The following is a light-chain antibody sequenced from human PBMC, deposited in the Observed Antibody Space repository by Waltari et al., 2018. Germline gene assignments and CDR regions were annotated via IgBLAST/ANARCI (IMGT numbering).Light chain of an antibody. CDR2: DVS. V-gene: IGLV2-11*01. CDR3: CSGVV. Sequence: QSALTQPRSVSGSPGQSVTISCTGTSSAVGGYNYVSWYQQHPGKAPKLMIYDVSKRPSGVPDRFSGSKSGNTASLTISGLQAEDEADYYCCSGVVFGGGTKLTVL. J-gene: IGLJ2*01. CDR1: SSAVGGYNY.